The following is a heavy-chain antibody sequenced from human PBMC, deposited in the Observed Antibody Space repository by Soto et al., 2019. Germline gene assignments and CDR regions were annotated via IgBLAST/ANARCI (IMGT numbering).Heavy chain of an antibody. V-gene: IGHV3-23*01. D-gene: IGHD3-22*01. CDR2: ISGSGGST. J-gene: IGHJ4*02. CDR3: ANEYYDSSGYYCYFDY. Sequence: PGGSLRLSCAASGFTFSSYAMSWVRQAPGKGLEWVSAISGSGGSTYYADSVKGRFTISRDNSKNTLYLQMNSLRAEDTAVYYCANEYYDSSGYYCYFDYWGQGTLVTVS. CDR1: GFTFSSYA.